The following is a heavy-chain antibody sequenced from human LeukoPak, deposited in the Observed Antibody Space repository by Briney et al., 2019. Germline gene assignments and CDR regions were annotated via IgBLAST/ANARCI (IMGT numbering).Heavy chain of an antibody. CDR2: ISGSGGGT. CDR3: AKGAPAAIHPFDY. D-gene: IGHD2-2*01. Sequence: GGSLRLSCAASGFTFSSNAMSWVRQAPGKGLEWVSAISGSGGGTYYADSVKGRFTISRDNSKNTLYLQTNSLRAEDTAVYYCAKGAPAAIHPFDYWGQGTLVTVSS. J-gene: IGHJ4*02. V-gene: IGHV3-23*01. CDR1: GFTFSSNA.